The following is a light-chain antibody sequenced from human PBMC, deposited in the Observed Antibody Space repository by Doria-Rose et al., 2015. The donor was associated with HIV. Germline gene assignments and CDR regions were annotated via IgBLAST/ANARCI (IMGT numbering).Light chain of an antibody. CDR1: QRVKSSY. CDR3: QQYGTSRGT. Sequence: EIVLTQSPGTLSLSPGERATLSCRASQRVKSSYLAWYQQKPGQAPRLLNYDASTRATGIPDRFSGSGSGTDFTLTISRLEPEDAAVYYCQQYGTSRGTFGQGTRLEIK. CDR2: DAS. J-gene: IGKJ5*01. V-gene: IGKV3-20*01.